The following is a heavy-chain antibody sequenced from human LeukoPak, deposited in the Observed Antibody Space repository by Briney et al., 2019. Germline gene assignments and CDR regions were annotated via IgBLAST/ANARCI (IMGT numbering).Heavy chain of an antibody. J-gene: IGHJ4*02. CDR3: ARIGGDRHPIEY. CDR2: IWYDGTNK. Sequence: GGSLRLSCAASGFTFSSYGMHWVRQAPGKGLEWVAVIWYDGTNKYYADSVKGRFTISRDNSKNTLYLQMNSLRAEDTAVYYCARIGGDRHPIEYWGQGTLVTVSS. CDR1: GFTFSSYG. V-gene: IGHV3-33*01. D-gene: IGHD2-21*02.